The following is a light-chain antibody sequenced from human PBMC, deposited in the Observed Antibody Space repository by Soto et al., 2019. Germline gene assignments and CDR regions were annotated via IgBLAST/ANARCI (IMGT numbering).Light chain of an antibody. Sequence: DIHMTQSPSTLSASIGDRVTITCRASQSTTGWLAWYQQKPGKAPKLLIYGTSSLETGVPSRFSGSGSGTEFTLTITYLQPDDFATYYCQQYSPYSYSFGQGTKLEI. CDR3: QQYSPYSYS. J-gene: IGKJ2*03. CDR1: QSTTGW. CDR2: GTS. V-gene: IGKV1-5*03.